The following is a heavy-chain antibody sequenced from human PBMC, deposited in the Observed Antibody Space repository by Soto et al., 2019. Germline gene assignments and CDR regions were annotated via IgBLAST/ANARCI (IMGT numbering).Heavy chain of an antibody. CDR1: GFTFRNFG. CDR3: AKVDLLTGYIDY. V-gene: IGHV3-23*01. D-gene: IGHD3-9*01. Sequence: GGSLRSSCAASGFTFRNFGMSWVRQAPGKGLEWVSAVSGAGGSTFYADSMKGRFTISRDNPKNTLYLQMNTLRADDTAVYYCAKVDLLTGYIDYWGQGTLVTVSS. CDR2: VSGAGGST. J-gene: IGHJ4*02.